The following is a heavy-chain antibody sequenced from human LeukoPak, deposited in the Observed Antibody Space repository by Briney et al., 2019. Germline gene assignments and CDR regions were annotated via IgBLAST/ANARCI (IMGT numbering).Heavy chain of an antibody. J-gene: IGHJ6*02. V-gene: IGHV3-66*01. CDR3: ATPKFSIYYYGMDV. D-gene: IGHD3-9*01. Sequence: PGGSLRLSCAASGFTVSSNYMSWVRQAPGKGLEWVSVIYSGGSTYYADSVKGRFTISRDNSKNTLYLQMNSLSAEDTAVYYCATPKFSIYYYGMDVWGQGTTVTVSS. CDR1: GFTVSSNY. CDR2: IYSGGST.